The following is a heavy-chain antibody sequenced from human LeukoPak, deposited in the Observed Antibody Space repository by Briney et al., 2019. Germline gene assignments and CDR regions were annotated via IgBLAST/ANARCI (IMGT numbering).Heavy chain of an antibody. V-gene: IGHV4-39*01. CDR3: ARGRKVRGVTIFGVVIPFDY. D-gene: IGHD3-3*01. J-gene: IGHJ4*02. CDR2: IYYSGST. CDR1: GGSISSSSYY. Sequence: PSETLSLTCTVSGGSISSSSYYWGWIRQPPGKGLEWIGSIYYSGSTYYNPSLKSRVTISVDTSKNQFSLKLSSVTAADTAVYYCARGRKVRGVTIFGVVIPFDYWGQGTLVTVSS.